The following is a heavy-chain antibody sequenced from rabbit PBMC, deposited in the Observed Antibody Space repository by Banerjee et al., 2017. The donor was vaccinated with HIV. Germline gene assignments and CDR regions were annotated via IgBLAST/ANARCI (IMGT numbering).Heavy chain of an antibody. CDR3: ARDLAGVIGWNFNL. Sequence: QSLEESGGGLVKPGASLTLTCTASGFSFNGFSFNGGYDMCWVRQAPGKGLEWVACAYGGSSGGTYSATWAKGRFTVSKTSSTTLTLQMTSLTAADTATYFCARDLAGVIGWNFNLWGPGTLVTVS. D-gene: IGHD4-1*01. J-gene: IGHJ4*01. V-gene: IGHV1S40*01. CDR1: GFSFNGFSFNGGYD. CDR2: AYGGSSGGT.